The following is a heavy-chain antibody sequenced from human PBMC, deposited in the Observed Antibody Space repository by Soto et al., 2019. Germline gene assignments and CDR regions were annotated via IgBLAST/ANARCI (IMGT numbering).Heavy chain of an antibody. D-gene: IGHD6-13*01. CDR3: ARSKAAAGPTYYYGMDV. Sequence: ESLKISCKGSGYSFTTYWITCVRQMPGKGLEWMGRIDPSDSYTNYSPSFQGHITISVDKSTSTAYLQWSSLKASDTAMYYCARSKAAAGPTYYYGMDVWGQGTTVAVSS. CDR2: IDPSDSYT. J-gene: IGHJ6*02. V-gene: IGHV5-10-1*01. CDR1: GYSFTTYW.